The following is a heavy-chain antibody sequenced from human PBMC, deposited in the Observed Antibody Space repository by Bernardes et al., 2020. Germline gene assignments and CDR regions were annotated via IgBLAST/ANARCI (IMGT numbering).Heavy chain of an antibody. CDR3: VKGRRDGTRWSGNYFHTDV. CDR1: GFSFSNYA. CDR2: ISGTGDRT. J-gene: IGHJ6*03. D-gene: IGHD3-10*01. Sequence: GGSLRLSCSASGFSFSNYAMTWVRQVPGKGLEWVSGISGTGDRTYYADSVEGRFTISRDNSENTLYLHMNSLRAEDTAVYYCVKGRRDGTRWSGNYFHTDVWGTGTTVIVSS. V-gene: IGHV3-23*01.